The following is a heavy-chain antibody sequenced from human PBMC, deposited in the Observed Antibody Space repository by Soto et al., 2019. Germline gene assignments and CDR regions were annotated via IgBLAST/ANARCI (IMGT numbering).Heavy chain of an antibody. CDR3: ARRRGPEQDCSVGSRYSRRDVFDI. V-gene: IGHV3-21*01. Sequence: EVQLVETGGGLVKPGGSLRLSCAASGFTFSTYNMNWVRQAPGKGLEWVSSINSSHGYIFYADTVRGRFTLSRENAENSLFRQLNSLRAEDTAVYYCARRRGPEQDCSVGSRYSRRDVFDIWGQGTMITVSS. CDR2: INSSHGYI. D-gene: IGHD2-15*01. J-gene: IGHJ3*02. CDR1: GFTFSTYN.